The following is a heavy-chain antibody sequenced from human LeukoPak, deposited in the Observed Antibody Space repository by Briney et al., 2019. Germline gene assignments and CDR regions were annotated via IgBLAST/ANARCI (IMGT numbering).Heavy chain of an antibody. CDR1: GGSISSSNYY. CDR2: VYYSGTT. V-gene: IGHV4-39*02. D-gene: IGHD2-15*01. J-gene: IGHJ4*02. Sequence: SETLSLTCIVSGGSISSSNYYWGWVRQPPGKGLEWIGSVYYSGTTFYNPSLKSRVTISRDTSKNQFSLRLSSVTAADTAVYYCARDLRGGYCSGGSCYHSGAFDYWGQGTLVTVSS. CDR3: ARDLRGGYCSGGSCYHSGAFDY.